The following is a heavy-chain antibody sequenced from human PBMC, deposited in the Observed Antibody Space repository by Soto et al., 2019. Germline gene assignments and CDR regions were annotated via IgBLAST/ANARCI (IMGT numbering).Heavy chain of an antibody. Sequence: SETLSLTCTVSGGSVSSGDYYWSWIRQPPGKGLEWIGYIYYSGNTNYNPSLKSRVIISVDTSKNLFSLKLTSVTAADTAMYYCARIPVDTSMIYWLDPWGQGTLVTVSS. V-gene: IGHV4-61*08. J-gene: IGHJ5*02. D-gene: IGHD5-18*01. CDR3: ARIPVDTSMIYWLDP. CDR1: GGSVSSGDYY. CDR2: IYYSGNT.